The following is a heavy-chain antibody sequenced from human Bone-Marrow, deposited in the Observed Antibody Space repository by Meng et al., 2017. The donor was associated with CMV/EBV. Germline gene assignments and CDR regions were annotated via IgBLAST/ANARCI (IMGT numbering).Heavy chain of an antibody. D-gene: IGHD4-11*01. CDR3: ARDPRRVPKNSTGY. CDR2: IWYDGSNK. CDR1: GFTFSSYG. J-gene: IGHJ4*02. V-gene: IGHV3-33*01. Sequence: GGSLRLSCAASGFTFSSYGMHWVRQAPGKGLEWVAVIWYDGSNKYYADSVKGRFTISRDNSKNTLYLQMNSLRAEDTAVYYCARDPRRVPKNSTGYWGQGTLVTVAS.